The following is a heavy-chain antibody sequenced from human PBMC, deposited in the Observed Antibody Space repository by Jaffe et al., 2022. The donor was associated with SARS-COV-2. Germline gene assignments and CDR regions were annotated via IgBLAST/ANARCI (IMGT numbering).Heavy chain of an antibody. J-gene: IGHJ4*02. V-gene: IGHV3-30-3*01. CDR2: ISYDGSNK. Sequence: QVQLVESGGGVVQPGRSLRLSCAASGFTFSSYAMHWVRQAPGKGLEWVAVISYDGSNKYYADSVKGRFTISRDNSKNTLYLQMNSLRAEDTAVYYCDRGGDTAMANSFDYWGQGTLVTVSS. CDR1: GFTFSSYA. CDR3: DRGGDTAMANSFDY. D-gene: IGHD5-18*01.